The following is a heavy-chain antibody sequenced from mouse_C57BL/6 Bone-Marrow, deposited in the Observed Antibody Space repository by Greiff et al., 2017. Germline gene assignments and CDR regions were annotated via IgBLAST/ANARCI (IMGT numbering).Heavy chain of an antibody. J-gene: IGHJ3*01. CDR1: GYTFTSYW. Sequence: QVQLQQPGAELVKPGASVKLSCKASGYTFTSYWMHWVKQRPGQGLEWIGMIHPNSGSTNYNEKFKSKATLTVDKSSSTAYMQLSSLTSEDSAVYYCARRETTVEAWFAYWGQGTLVTVSA. CDR3: ARRETTVEAWFAY. D-gene: IGHD1-1*01. CDR2: IHPNSGST. V-gene: IGHV1-64*01.